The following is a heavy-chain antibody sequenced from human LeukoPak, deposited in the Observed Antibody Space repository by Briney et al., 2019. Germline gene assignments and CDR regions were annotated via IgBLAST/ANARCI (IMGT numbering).Heavy chain of an antibody. D-gene: IGHD1-14*01. V-gene: IGHV3-11*01. CDR1: GFILSDYY. J-gene: IGHJ1*01. CDR3: ARDTTNVPN. Sequence: PGGSLRLSCAASGFILSDYYMSWIRQAPGKGLEWVSYISSSGSTIHYADSVKGRFTISRDNAKNSLYLQMNSLGAEDTAVYYCARDTTNVPNWGQGTLVTVSS. CDR2: ISSSGSTI.